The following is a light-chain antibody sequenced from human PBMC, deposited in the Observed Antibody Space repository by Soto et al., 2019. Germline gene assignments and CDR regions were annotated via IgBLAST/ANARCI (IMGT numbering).Light chain of an antibody. CDR3: QQSSSAPHT. J-gene: IGKJ3*01. Sequence: DIQMTQSPSSLSASEGDRVTITCRASQSVNTYLNWYQHKPGKAPKLLIYAASSLQSGVPSRFSGSGSGTEFTLTISSLQPEDSAVSYCQQSSSAPHTFGPGAKVDI. V-gene: IGKV1-39*01. CDR1: QSVNTY. CDR2: AAS.